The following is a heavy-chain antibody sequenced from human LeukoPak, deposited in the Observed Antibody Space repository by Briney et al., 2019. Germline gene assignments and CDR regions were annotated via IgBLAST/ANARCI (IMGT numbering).Heavy chain of an antibody. CDR3: VRDYNWGTDY. Sequence: GGSLRLSCTVSGFTVSSNSMSWVRQAPGKGLEWVSFIYSDNTHYSDSVKGRFTLSRDNSKNTVDLQMNSLRAEDTALYYCVRDYNWGTDYWGQGTLVTVSS. V-gene: IGHV3-66*03. CDR1: GFTVSSNS. D-gene: IGHD7-27*01. J-gene: IGHJ4*02. CDR2: IYSDNT.